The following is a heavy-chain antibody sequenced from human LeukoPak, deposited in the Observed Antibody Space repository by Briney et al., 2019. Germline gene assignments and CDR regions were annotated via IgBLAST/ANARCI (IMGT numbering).Heavy chain of an antibody. CDR1: GGTFSSYT. D-gene: IGHD5-12*01. CDR2: IIPILGIA. V-gene: IGHV1-69*02. J-gene: IGHJ4*02. Sequence: SVKVSWKASGGTFSSYTISWVRQAPGQGLEWMGRIIPILGIANYAQKFQSRVTITADKSTSTAYMELSSLRSEDTAVYYCARVPLSIPLYGDYDVFDYWGQGTLVTVSS. CDR3: ARVPLSIPLYGDYDVFDY.